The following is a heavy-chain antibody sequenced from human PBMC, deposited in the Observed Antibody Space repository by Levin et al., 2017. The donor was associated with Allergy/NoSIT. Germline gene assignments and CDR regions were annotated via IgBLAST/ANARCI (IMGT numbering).Heavy chain of an antibody. V-gene: IGHV4-39*07. J-gene: IGHJ4*02. CDR2: IYYSGRP. Sequence: PSETLSLTCTVSGGSINSGTYYWAWIRQPPGTGLEWMATIYYSGRPYYSPSLKRRVTISVATSKNKFSLTLNSLTAAETSVYCCARTHNGGYDYWGQGTLVTVSS. CDR3: ARTHNGGYDY. CDR1: GGSINSGTYY. D-gene: IGHD1-26*01.